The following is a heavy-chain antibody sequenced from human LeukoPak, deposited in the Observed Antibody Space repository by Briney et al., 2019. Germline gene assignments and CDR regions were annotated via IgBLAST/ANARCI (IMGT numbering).Heavy chain of an antibody. J-gene: IGHJ4*02. CDR3: ASLYSSSWYY. D-gene: IGHD6-13*01. V-gene: IGHV3-21*01. CDR1: GFTFSSYG. CDR2: ISSSSSYI. Sequence: PGRSLRLSCAASGFTFSSYGMHWVRQAPGKGLEWVSSISSSSSYIYYADSVKGRFTISRDNAKNSLYLQMNSLRAEDTAVYYCASLYSSSWYYWGQGTLVTVSS.